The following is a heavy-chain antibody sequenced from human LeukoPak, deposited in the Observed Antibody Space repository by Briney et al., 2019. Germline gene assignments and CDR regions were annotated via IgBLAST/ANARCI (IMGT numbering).Heavy chain of an antibody. V-gene: IGHV3-33*06. Sequence: PGTSLRLSCAASGFTFWHSGIHWVRQAPGKGLEWVAIIWYDGSEKYYADSVRGRFTISRDNSKNTAYLQMDSLRVEDTAVYYCAKDFGTTSVASAGGMDVWGHGTTVIVSS. CDR3: AKDFGTTSVASAGGMDV. J-gene: IGHJ6*02. CDR2: IWYDGSEK. D-gene: IGHD4-23*01. CDR1: GFTFWHSG.